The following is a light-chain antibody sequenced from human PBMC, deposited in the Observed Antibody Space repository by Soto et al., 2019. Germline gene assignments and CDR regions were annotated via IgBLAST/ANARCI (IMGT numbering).Light chain of an antibody. Sequence: DIQLTQSPSSVSASVGDRVTITCRARQGISGYLAWYQQKPGKVTKLLIYAASSLQSGVPLRFSGSGSGPDFHLTISSLQAEDSATYYCQQANSFPLTFGGGTKVDIK. CDR2: AAS. J-gene: IGKJ4*01. V-gene: IGKV1-12*01. CDR1: QGISGY. CDR3: QQANSFPLT.